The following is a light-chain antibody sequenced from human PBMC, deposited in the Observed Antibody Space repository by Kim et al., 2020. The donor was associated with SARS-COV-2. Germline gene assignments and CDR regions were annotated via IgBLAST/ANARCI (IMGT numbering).Light chain of an antibody. CDR1: EEKF. Sequence: EEKFASWFQQKPGQSPVLVIYEDTKRPSGIPERISGSTSGNTATLTISGTQAMDEADYYCQTWDSSTVVFGRGTQLTVL. CDR3: QTWDSSTVV. CDR2: EDT. J-gene: IGLJ3*02. V-gene: IGLV3-1*01.